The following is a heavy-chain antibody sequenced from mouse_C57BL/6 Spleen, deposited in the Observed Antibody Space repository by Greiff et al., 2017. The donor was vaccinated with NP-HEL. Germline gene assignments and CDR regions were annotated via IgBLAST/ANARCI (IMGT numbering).Heavy chain of an antibody. CDR1: GYAFSSYW. CDR3: ARSLITTVVVHYWYFDV. CDR2: IYPGDGDT. D-gene: IGHD1-1*01. V-gene: IGHV1-80*01. Sequence: VQLQQSGAELVKPGASVKISCKASGYAFSSYWMNWVKQRPGKGLEWIGQIYPGDGDTNYNGKFKGKATLTADKSSSTAYMQLSSLTSEDSAVYFCARSLITTVVVHYWYFDVWGTGTTVTVSS. J-gene: IGHJ1*03.